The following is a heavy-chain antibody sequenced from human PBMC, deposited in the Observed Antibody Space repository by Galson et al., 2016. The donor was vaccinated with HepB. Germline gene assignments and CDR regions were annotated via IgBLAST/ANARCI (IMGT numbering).Heavy chain of an antibody. CDR2: IYYSGRT. CDR1: GGSISGDYY. V-gene: IGHV4-31*03. CDR3: ARAPYFGSNSRGAFQI. D-gene: IGHD3-10*01. Sequence: TLSLTCTVSGGSISGDYYWSWTRQHPGKGLEWIGYIYYSGRTYYHPSRHSRLTISVDTSPNQFPLKLTSVTAADTALYYCARAPYFGSNSRGAFQIWGQGTKVTVSS. J-gene: IGHJ3*02.